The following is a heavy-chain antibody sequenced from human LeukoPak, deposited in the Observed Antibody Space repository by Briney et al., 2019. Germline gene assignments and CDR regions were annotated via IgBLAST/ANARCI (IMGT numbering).Heavy chain of an antibody. D-gene: IGHD3-22*01. Sequence: SETLSLTCTVSGGSISSYYWSWIRQPPGKGLEWIGYIYYSGSTNYNPSLKSRVTISVDTSKNQFSLKLSSVTAADTAVYYCAREVTDYYDSSGYYLDAFDIWGQGTVVTVSS. CDR1: GGSISSYY. V-gene: IGHV4-59*01. J-gene: IGHJ3*02. CDR2: IYYSGST. CDR3: AREVTDYYDSSGYYLDAFDI.